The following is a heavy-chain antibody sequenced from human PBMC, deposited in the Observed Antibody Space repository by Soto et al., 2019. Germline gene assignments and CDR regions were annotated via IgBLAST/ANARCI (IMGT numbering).Heavy chain of an antibody. CDR2: IYYSGST. V-gene: IGHV4-59*12. CDR1: GGSISSYY. Sequence: QVQLQESGPGLVKPSETLSLTCTVSGGSISSYYWSWIRQPPGKGLEWIGYIYYSGSTNYNPSLKSRGTISVDTSKNQFSLKLSSVAAADTAVYYCARDTDDYYMDVWGKGTTVTVSS. CDR3: ARDTDDYYMDV. J-gene: IGHJ6*03.